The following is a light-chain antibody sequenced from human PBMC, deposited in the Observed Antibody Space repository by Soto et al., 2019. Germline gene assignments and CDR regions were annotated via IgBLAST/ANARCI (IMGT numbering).Light chain of an antibody. CDR2: GAS. CDR1: QSVSSSF. J-gene: IGKJ1*01. Sequence: EIVLTQSPGTLSLSPGERATLSCRASQSVSSSFLAWSQQKPGPSPMLLIYGASSRATSLPDLFRGSGSGVDFILIISRVEAEVFGVYYWQQYGISLRTFGQGTKVEIK. CDR3: QQYGISLRT. V-gene: IGKV3-20*01.